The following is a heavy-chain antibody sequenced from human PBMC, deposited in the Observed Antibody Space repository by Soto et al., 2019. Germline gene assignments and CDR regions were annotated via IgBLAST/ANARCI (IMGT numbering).Heavy chain of an antibody. CDR1: GGSISSSSYY. Sequence: SETLSLTCTVSGGSISSSSYYWGWIRQPPGKGLEWIGSIYYSGSTYYNPSLKSRVTISVETSKNQFSLKLSSVTAADTAVYYCARPGRGGDVVPAAMDVHDAFDIWGQGTMVTVSS. V-gene: IGHV4-39*01. D-gene: IGHD2-2*01. CDR2: IYYSGST. J-gene: IGHJ3*02. CDR3: ARPGRGGDVVPAAMDVHDAFDI.